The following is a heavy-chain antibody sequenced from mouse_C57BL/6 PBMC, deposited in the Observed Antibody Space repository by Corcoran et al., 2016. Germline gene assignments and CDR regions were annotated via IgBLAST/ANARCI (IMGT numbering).Heavy chain of an antibody. D-gene: IGHD1-1*01. CDR2: INPNNGGT. CDR1: GYTFTDYN. CDR3: AIHITTVVADAMDY. J-gene: IGHJ4*01. Sequence: EVQLQQSGPELVKPGASVKIPCKASGYTFTDYNMDWVKQSHGKSLEWIGDINPNNGGTIYNQKFKGKATLTVDKSSSTAYMELRSLTSEDTAVYYCAIHITTVVADAMDYWGQGTSVTVSS. V-gene: IGHV1-18*01.